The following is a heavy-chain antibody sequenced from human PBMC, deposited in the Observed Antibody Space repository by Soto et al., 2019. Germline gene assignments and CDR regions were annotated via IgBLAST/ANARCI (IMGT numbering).Heavy chain of an antibody. V-gene: IGHV3-7*01. CDR3: ARIASAGRGWDV. D-gene: IGHD6-13*01. Sequence: EVQLVESGGGLVQPGGSLRLSCAASGFTFSSYWMSWVRQAPVKGLEWVGNIKQDGSEKNYVDFMEGRFTISRDNAENSLYLQMNNLRAEDTAVYYGARIASAGRGWDVWGQGTTVVVSS. CDR1: GFTFSSYW. J-gene: IGHJ6*02. CDR2: IKQDGSEK.